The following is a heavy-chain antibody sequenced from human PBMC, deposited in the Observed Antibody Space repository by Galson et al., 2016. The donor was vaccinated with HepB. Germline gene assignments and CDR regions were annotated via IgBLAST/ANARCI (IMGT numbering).Heavy chain of an antibody. V-gene: IGHV3-30*03. CDR1: GFSFSTYA. CDR2: ISYDGSYS. Sequence: SLRLSCAASGFSFSTYAMHWVRQAPGKGLEWVALISYDGSYSSYADSVKGRFTISRDNSKKTLYLQMNSLRAEDTAVYYCASQWVAVDYWGRGTLVTVSS. CDR3: ASQWVAVDY. D-gene: IGHD2-15*01. J-gene: IGHJ4*02.